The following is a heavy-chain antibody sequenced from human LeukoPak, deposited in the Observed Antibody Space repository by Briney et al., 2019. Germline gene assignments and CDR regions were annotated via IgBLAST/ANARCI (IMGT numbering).Heavy chain of an antibody. D-gene: IGHD3-3*01. Sequence: PGRSLRLSCAASGFTFSSYGMHWVRQAPGKGLEWVAVISYDGSNKYYADSVRGRFTISRDNSKNTLYLQMNSLRAEDTAVYYCAKDLESNYDFWSGYEPSGFDIWGQGTMVTVSS. CDR3: AKDLESNYDFWSGYEPSGFDI. CDR1: GFTFSSYG. J-gene: IGHJ3*02. V-gene: IGHV3-30*18. CDR2: ISYDGSNK.